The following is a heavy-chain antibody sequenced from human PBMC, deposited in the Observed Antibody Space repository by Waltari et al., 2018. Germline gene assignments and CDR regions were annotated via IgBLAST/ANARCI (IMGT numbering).Heavy chain of an antibody. Sequence: EVQLVESGGGLVQPGGSLRLSCAASGFTFSSYSMNWVRQATGKGLEWVSYISSSSSTIYYADSVKGRFTSSRENAKNSLYLQMNSVRAEETAVYYCASNFLWRGYYSDYYYMDVWGKGTTVTVSS. CDR1: GFTFSSYS. D-gene: IGHD3-3*01. CDR3: ASNFLWRGYYSDYYYMDV. J-gene: IGHJ6*03. CDR2: ISSSSSTI. V-gene: IGHV3-48*04.